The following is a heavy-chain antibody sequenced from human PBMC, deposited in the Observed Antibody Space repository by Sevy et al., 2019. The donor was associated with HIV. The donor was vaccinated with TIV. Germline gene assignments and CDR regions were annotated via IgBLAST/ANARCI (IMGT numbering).Heavy chain of an antibody. CDR1: GCTFSTYS. J-gene: IGHJ3*01. D-gene: IGHD1-1*01. V-gene: IGHV3-21*01. Sequence: GGSLRLSCAASGCTFSTYSMNWVRQAPGKGQEWVSSISNDYYYIYYADSVKGRFTISRDNAKNSLYLQMYNLRAEDTAVYSCARATGTEALDAFDFWSQGTRVTVSS. CDR2: ISNDYYYI. CDR3: ARATGTEALDAFDF.